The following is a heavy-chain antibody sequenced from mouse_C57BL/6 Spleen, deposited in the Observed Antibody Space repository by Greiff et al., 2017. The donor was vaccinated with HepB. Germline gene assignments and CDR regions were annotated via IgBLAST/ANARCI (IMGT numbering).Heavy chain of an antibody. Sequence: QVQLQQPGAELVKPGASVKMSCKASGYTFTSYWITWVKQRPGQGLEWIGDIYPGSGSTNYNEKFKSKATLTVDTSSSTAYMQLSSLTSEDSAVYYCARMGLRREAGFAYWGQGTLVTVSA. J-gene: IGHJ3*01. CDR1: GYTFTSYW. CDR2: IYPGSGST. CDR3: ARMGLRREAGFAY. D-gene: IGHD2-4*01. V-gene: IGHV1-55*01.